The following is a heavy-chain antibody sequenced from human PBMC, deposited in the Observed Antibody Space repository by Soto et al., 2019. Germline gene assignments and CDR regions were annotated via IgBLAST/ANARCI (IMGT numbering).Heavy chain of an antibody. Sequence: SETLSLTCTVSGGSISSYYWSWIRQPPGKGLEWIGYIYYSGSTNYNPSLKSRVTISVDTSKNQFSLKLSSVTAADTAGYYCARDKRTALGGSGLANWFDPWGQGTLVTVSS. CDR3: ARDKRTALGGSGLANWFDP. CDR2: IYYSGST. CDR1: GGSISSYY. V-gene: IGHV4-59*01. J-gene: IGHJ5*02. D-gene: IGHD6-19*01.